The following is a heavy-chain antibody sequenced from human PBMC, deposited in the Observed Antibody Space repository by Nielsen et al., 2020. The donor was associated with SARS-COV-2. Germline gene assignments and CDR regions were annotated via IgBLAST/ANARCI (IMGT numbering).Heavy chain of an antibody. CDR3: ARALPEGAFDI. Sequence: SETLSLTCTVSGGSISSYYWSWIRQPPGKGLEWIGYIYYSGSTNYNPSLKSRVTISVDTSKNQFSLKLSSVTAADTAVYYCARALPEGAFDIWGQGTMVTVSS. CDR1: GGSISSYY. CDR2: IYYSGST. D-gene: IGHD1-14*01. J-gene: IGHJ3*02. V-gene: IGHV4-59*01.